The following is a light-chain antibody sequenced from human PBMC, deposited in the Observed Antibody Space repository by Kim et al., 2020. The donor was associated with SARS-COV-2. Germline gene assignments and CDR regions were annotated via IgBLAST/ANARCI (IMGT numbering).Light chain of an antibody. CDR1: QDIRND. V-gene: IGKV1-17*01. J-gene: IGKJ5*01. CDR3: LQHSTYPIT. CDR2: GAS. Sequence: ASVGDSVTITCRASQDIRNDLGWYQQNPGRAPKRLIYGASSLQSGGPSRFSGSGSGTEFTLTISSVQPEDFATYFCLQHSTYPITFGQGTRLEIK.